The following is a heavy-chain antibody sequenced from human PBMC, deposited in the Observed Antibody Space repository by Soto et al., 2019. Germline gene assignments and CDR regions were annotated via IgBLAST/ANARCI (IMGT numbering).Heavy chain of an antibody. J-gene: IGHJ4*02. CDR2: MNPNDGDT. CDR1: GSTFTNY. Sequence: QAQLGQSGAEAQRPGTSVNVSCKVSGSTFTNYFHWIRQAPGHWIEWMGWMNPNDGDTEYARKFQGRVTLTRDTYINTDYLELSSMTSDDTAVYYCARENGSYVDWGQGTLVTVSS. D-gene: IGHD1-26*01. V-gene: IGHV1-2*02. CDR3: ARENGSYVD.